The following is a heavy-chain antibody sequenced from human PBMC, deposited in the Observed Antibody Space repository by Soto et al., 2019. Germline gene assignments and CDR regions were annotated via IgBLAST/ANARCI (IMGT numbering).Heavy chain of an antibody. J-gene: IGHJ3*01. CDR2: ISYNGSYK. CDR1: GFTFHRYS. Sequence: GGAPKLSCATTGFTFHRYSMKRGPPAPGKGLEWVSSISYNGSYKYYADSVKGRFTISRDNAKNTLYLQMNSLRAEDTAVYYCARGDSLYYGDYGAPFDLCGQGTM. CDR3: ARGDSLYYGDYGAPFDL. D-gene: IGHD4-17*01. V-gene: IGHV3-33*08.